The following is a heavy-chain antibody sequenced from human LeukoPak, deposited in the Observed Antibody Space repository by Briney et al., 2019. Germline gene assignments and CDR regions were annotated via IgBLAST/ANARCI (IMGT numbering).Heavy chain of an antibody. CDR3: AREVVPAAMEDYYYYMDV. CDR2: ISAYNGNT. V-gene: IGHV1-18*01. J-gene: IGHJ6*03. D-gene: IGHD2-2*01. Sequence: GASVKVSCKASGYTFTSYGISWVRQAPGQGLECMGWISAYNGNTNYAQKLQGRVTMTTDTSTSTAYMELRSLRSDDTAVYYRAREVVPAAMEDYYYYMDVWGKGTTVTVSS. CDR1: GYTFTSYG.